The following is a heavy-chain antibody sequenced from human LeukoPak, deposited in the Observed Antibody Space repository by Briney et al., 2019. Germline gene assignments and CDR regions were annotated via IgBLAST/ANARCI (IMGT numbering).Heavy chain of an antibody. CDR2: IGGGGGST. CDR1: GFTLSHYA. Sequence: PGGSLRLSCSMSGFTLSHYAMSSVRQAPGKGLEWVSTIGGGGGSTDYTDSVKGRFTISRDNSKNTLYLQMSSLGAEDTAVYYCAKGHRYCTSGNCNSAIDYWGQGTLVTVSS. D-gene: IGHD2-15*01. J-gene: IGHJ4*02. CDR3: AKGHRYCTSGNCNSAIDY. V-gene: IGHV3-23*01.